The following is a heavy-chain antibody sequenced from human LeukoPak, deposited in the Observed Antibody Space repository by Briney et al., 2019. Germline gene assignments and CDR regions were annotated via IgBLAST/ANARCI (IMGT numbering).Heavy chain of an antibody. J-gene: IGHJ6*03. CDR1: GYTFTSYY. D-gene: IGHD4-17*01. CDR3: ARGYGDYYYYMDV. CDR2: INPSGGST. V-gene: IGHV1-46*01. Sequence: GASVKVSCKASGYTFTSYYMHWVRQAPGQGLEWMGIINPSGGSTSYAQKFQGRITMTRGTSTSTVYMELSSLRSEDTAVYYCARGYGDYYYYMDVWGKGTTVTVSS.